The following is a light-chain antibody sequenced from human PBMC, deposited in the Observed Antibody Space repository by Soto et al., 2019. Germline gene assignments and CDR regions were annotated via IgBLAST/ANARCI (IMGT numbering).Light chain of an antibody. CDR1: QDINNC. CDR3: QQCEDLPLT. CDR2: DAS. Sequence: DIQMTQSPSSLSASVGDRVTITCQASQDINNCLNWYQQSPGKAPKLLIYDASNLETGVPSRFSASGSGTDFSFTISSLQPDDIATYFCQQCEDLPLTFGGGTKVDIK. V-gene: IGKV1-33*01. J-gene: IGKJ4*01.